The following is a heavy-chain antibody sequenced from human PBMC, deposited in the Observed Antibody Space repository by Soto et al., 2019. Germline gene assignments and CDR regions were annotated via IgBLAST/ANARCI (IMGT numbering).Heavy chain of an antibody. Sequence: QVQLVQSGAEVKKPGASVKVSCKASGYTFTSYGISWVRQAPGQGLEWMGWISAYNGNTNYAQKLQGRVTMTTDTSTSTDYMELRSLRSDDTAVYYCARDAVAATAVPPTSLVDPWGQGTLVTVSS. CDR2: ISAYNGNT. J-gene: IGHJ5*02. CDR3: ARDAVAATAVPPTSLVDP. D-gene: IGHD2-15*01. CDR1: GYTFTSYG. V-gene: IGHV1-18*01.